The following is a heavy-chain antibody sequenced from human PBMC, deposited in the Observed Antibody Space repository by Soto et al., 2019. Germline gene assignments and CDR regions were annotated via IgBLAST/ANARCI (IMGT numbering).Heavy chain of an antibody. CDR3: ARDLGWFDP. V-gene: IGHV4-4*02. J-gene: IGHJ5*02. CDR1: GASISSSSW. CDR2: VYHSGDT. Sequence: QVQLQESGPGLVKPSGTLTVTCTVSGASISSSSWWSWVRQPPGKGLEWIGEVYHSGDTNYNPSLKSRVTLSVDKSKNHLSLNLTSVTAADTAVYYCARDLGWFDPWGQGTLVTVSS. D-gene: IGHD7-27*01.